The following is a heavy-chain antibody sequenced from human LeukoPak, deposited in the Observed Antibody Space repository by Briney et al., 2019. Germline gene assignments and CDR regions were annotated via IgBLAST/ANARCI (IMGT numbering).Heavy chain of an antibody. J-gene: IGHJ4*02. CDR3: ARGYYDILTGYGVLDY. CDR2: IYTSGST. Sequence: SETLSLTCTVSGGSISSYYWSWIRQPAGKGLEWIGRIYTSGSTNYNPSLKSRVTMSVDTSKNQFSLKLSSVTAADTAVYYCARGYYDILTGYGVLDYWGQGTLVTVSS. V-gene: IGHV4-4*07. CDR1: GGSISSYY. D-gene: IGHD3-9*01.